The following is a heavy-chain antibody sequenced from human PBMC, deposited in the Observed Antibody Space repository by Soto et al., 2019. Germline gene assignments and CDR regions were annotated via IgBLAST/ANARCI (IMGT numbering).Heavy chain of an antibody. V-gene: IGHV3-11*01. D-gene: IGHD3-16*01. J-gene: IGHJ4*02. CDR2: INSGGSNI. CDR1: GFTFTDNY. Sequence: QVQLVESGGGLVKPGGSLRLSCTASGFTFTDNYMTWVRQAPGKGLEWVSYINSGGSNIYYEDAVRGRFTISRDNAKNSVYLQMSSLRAEDTAIYYCARDIQGANWGQGTLVIVSS. CDR3: ARDIQGAN.